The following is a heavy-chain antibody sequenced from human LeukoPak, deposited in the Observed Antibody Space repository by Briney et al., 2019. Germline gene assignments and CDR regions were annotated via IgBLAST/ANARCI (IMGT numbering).Heavy chain of an antibody. Sequence: SETLSLTCAVYGGSFSIYYWSWIRQPPGKGLEWIGEINHSGSTNYNPSLKSRVTISVDTSKNQFSLKLSSVIAADTAVYYCARGGINAVAGTTTFDYWGQGTLVTVSS. CDR3: ARGGINAVAGTTTFDY. CDR2: INHSGST. D-gene: IGHD6-19*01. J-gene: IGHJ4*02. V-gene: IGHV4-34*01. CDR1: GGSFSIYY.